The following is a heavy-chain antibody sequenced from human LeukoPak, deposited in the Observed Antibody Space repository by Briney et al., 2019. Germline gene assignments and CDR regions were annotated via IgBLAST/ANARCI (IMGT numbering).Heavy chain of an antibody. V-gene: IGHV1-2*02. CDR1: RYAFTGYY. D-gene: IGHD1-7*01. CDR2: VNPNSGGT. Sequence: GASVKVSCKASRYAFTGYYMHWVRQAPGQGLEWMGWVNPNSGGTNYAQKFQGRVTMTRDTSISTAYMELSRLRSDDTAVYYCARERPTTRWFDPWGRGTLVTVSS. CDR3: ARERPTTRWFDP. J-gene: IGHJ5*02.